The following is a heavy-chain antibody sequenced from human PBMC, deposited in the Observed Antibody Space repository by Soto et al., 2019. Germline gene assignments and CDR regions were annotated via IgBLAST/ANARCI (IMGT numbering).Heavy chain of an antibody. V-gene: IGHV3-66*01. J-gene: IGHJ6*03. Sequence: GGSLRLSCAASGFTFSSYAMSWVRQAPGKGLEWVSVIYSGGSTYYADSVKGRFTISRGNSKNTLYLQMNSLRAEDTAVYYCATAGYEWFGELLIRGEGDYYYYMDVWGKGTTVTVSS. D-gene: IGHD3-10*01. CDR3: ATAGYEWFGELLIRGEGDYYYYMDV. CDR1: GFTFSSYA. CDR2: IYSGGST.